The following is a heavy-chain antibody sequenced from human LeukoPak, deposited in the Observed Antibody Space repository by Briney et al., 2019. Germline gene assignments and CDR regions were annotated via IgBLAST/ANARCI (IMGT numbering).Heavy chain of an antibody. CDR1: GFTSSSYG. Sequence: GGSLRLSCAASGFTSSSYGMHWVRQAPGKGLEWVAVISYDGSNKYYADSVKGRFTISRDNSKNTLYLQMNSLRAEDTAVYYCAKITGAPTGDFDYWGQGTLVTVSS. CDR3: AKITGAPTGDFDY. J-gene: IGHJ4*02. D-gene: IGHD3-10*01. V-gene: IGHV3-30*18. CDR2: ISYDGSNK.